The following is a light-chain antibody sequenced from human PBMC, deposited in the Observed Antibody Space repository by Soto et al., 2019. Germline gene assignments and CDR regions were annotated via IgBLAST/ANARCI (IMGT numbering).Light chain of an antibody. J-gene: IGKJ1*01. Sequence: EIVLTQSPGTLSLSPGERATLSCRASQRVSSGYLGWYQQRPGQAPRLLLYGASNRAAGIPDRFSGRGSEKDLTLTISRLEPEDFAVYYCQQYASSPPWTFGQGTKVDIK. CDR3: QQYASSPPWT. CDR1: QRVSSGY. V-gene: IGKV3-20*01. CDR2: GAS.